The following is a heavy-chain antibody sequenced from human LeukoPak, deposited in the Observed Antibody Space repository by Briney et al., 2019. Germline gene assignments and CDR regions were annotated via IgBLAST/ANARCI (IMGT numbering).Heavy chain of an antibody. Sequence: SETLSLTCSVSGASIRTNTNFWGWNTSNYWGWIRQPPGKGLEWIGSIHFSGTTYYPPSPQNRLTISVDTSKNQFSLKVTSVTAADTALYYCARQRDTASVGAFDVWGQGTLVTVSS. CDR2: IHFSGTT. CDR3: ARQRDTASVGAFDV. D-gene: IGHD5-18*01. J-gene: IGHJ3*01. CDR1: GASIRTNTNFWGWNTSNY. V-gene: IGHV4-39*01.